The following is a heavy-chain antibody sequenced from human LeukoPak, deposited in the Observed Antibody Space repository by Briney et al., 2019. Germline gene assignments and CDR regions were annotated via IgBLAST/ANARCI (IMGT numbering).Heavy chain of an antibody. Sequence: ASVKVSCRASGYTFTGYYMHWVRQAPGQGLEWMGRINPNSGGTNYAQKFQGRVTMTRDTSISTAYMELSRLRSDGTAVYYCARAEDYDYVWGSPWWGQGTLVTVSS. J-gene: IGHJ4*02. CDR1: GYTFTGYY. CDR2: INPNSGGT. D-gene: IGHD3-16*01. CDR3: ARAEDYDYVWGSPW. V-gene: IGHV1-2*06.